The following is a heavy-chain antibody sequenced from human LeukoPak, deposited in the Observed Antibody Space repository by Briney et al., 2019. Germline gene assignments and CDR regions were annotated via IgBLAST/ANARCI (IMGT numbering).Heavy chain of an antibody. V-gene: IGHV1-18*04. Sequence: ASVKVSCKASGYTFTGYYMHWVRQAPGQGLEWMGWISAYNGNTNYAQKLQGRVTMTTDTSTSTAYMELRSLRSDDTAVYYCARDMWCSSTSCYEYYYMDVWGKGTTVTVSS. D-gene: IGHD2-2*01. CDR3: ARDMWCSSTSCYEYYYMDV. CDR2: ISAYNGNT. J-gene: IGHJ6*03. CDR1: GYTFTGYY.